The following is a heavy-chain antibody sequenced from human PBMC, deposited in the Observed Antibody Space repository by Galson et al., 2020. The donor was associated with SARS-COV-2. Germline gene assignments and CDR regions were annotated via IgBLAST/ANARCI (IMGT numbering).Heavy chain of an antibody. V-gene: IGHV3-66*04. CDR2: IFSGGIT. CDR1: ALTVNNNY. Sequence: GESLKISCAASALTVNNNYMSWVRQAPGRGLEWVSVIFSGGITKYADSVKGRFIISRDHSKNTLYLQMNTLGPEDTAVYYCARLDYYYYGMDGWGQGTTVTVSS. CDR3: ARLDYYYYGMDG. J-gene: IGHJ6*02.